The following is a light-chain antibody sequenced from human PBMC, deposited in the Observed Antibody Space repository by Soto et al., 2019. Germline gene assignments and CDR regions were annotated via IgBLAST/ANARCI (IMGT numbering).Light chain of an antibody. CDR2: GAS. CDR1: QSVSSS. CDR3: QHYNNWLGT. J-gene: IGKJ4*01. Sequence: EIVLTPSPGTLSVSPGEGATLSCRASQSVSSSFLAWYQQKPGQAPRLLIYGASTRATGIPDRFSGSGSGTEFTLTISSLQSEDFAVYYCQHYNNWLGTFGGGTKVDIK. V-gene: IGKV3-15*01.